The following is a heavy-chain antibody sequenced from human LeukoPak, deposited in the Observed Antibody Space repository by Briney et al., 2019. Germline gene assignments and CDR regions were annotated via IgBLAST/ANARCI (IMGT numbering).Heavy chain of an antibody. V-gene: IGHV3-21*01. J-gene: IGHJ4*02. D-gene: IGHD2-15*01. CDR3: TEAWSNFDF. Sequence: GGSLRLSCAASGFTFSNYNMNWVRQAPGNGLEWVSSISGGSSYIYYADSVRGRFTISRDNAKTSLYLQMNSLRPEDTAIYYCTEAWSNFDFWGQGILVAVSS. CDR1: GFTFSNYN. CDR2: ISGGSSYI.